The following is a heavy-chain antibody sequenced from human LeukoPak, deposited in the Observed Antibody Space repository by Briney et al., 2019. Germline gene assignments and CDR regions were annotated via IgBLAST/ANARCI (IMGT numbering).Heavy chain of an antibody. CDR2: INPSGGST. J-gene: IGHJ6*02. CDR1: GYTFTSYY. V-gene: IGHV1-46*01. Sequence: ASVKVSCKASGYTFTSYYMHWVRQAPGQGLEWMGIINPSGGSTSYAQKFQGRVTMTRNTSISTAYMELSSLRSEDTAVYYCARGGMRECSSTSCYLYYYYGMDVWGQGTTVTVSS. CDR3: ARGGMRECSSTSCYLYYYYGMDV. D-gene: IGHD2-2*01.